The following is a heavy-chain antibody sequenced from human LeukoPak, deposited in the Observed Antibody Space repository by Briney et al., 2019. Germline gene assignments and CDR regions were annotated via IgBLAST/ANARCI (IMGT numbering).Heavy chain of an antibody. D-gene: IGHD2/OR15-2a*01. CDR3: ARAPTWNYGMDV. CDR1: GGSISSGGYS. CDR2: IYHSGST. Sequence: PSETLSLTCAVSGGSISSGGYSWSWIRQPPGKGLEWIGYIYHSGSTYYNPSLKSRVAISVDASKNQFSLKLSSVTAADTAVYHCARAPTWNYGMDVWGQGTTVTVSS. J-gene: IGHJ6*02. V-gene: IGHV4-30-2*01.